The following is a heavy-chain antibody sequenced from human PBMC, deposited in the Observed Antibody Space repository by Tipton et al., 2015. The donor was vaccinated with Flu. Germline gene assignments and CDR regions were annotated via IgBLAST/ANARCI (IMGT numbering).Heavy chain of an antibody. Sequence: TLSLTCTVSGGSISSYYWSWIRQPPGKGLEWIGYIYYSGSTNYNPSLKSRVTISVDTSKNQFSLKLSSVTAAETAVYYCARAGYTPADAFDIWGQGTMVTVTS. J-gene: IGHJ3*02. CDR2: IYYSGST. V-gene: IGHV4-59*01. D-gene: IGHD5-12*01. CDR3: ARAGYTPADAFDI. CDR1: GGSISSYY.